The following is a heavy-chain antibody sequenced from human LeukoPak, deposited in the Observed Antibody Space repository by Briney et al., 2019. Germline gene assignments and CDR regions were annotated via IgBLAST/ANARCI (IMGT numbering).Heavy chain of an antibody. V-gene: IGHV3-74*01. Sequence: GGSLRLSCAASGFTFSNYWMHWVRQAPGKGLVWVSRINSDGSSTSYADSVKGRFTISRDNAENMLYLQMNSLRAEDTAVYYCARGYGSYADYWGQGTLVTVSS. CDR1: GFTFSNYW. CDR2: INSDGSST. CDR3: ARGYGSYADY. J-gene: IGHJ4*02. D-gene: IGHD1-26*01.